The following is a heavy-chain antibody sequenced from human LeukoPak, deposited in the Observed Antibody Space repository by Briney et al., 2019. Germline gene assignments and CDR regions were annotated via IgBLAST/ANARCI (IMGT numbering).Heavy chain of an antibody. J-gene: IGHJ4*02. V-gene: IGHV1-2*02. CDR3: ARDVSIAVAGTLDY. Sequence: ASVKVSCKASGYTFNGDYMHWVRQAPRQGLEWMGWINPNSGGTNYAQKFQGRVTMTRDTSISTAYMELSRLRSDDTAVYYCARDVSIAVAGTLDYWGRGTLVTVSS. CDR2: INPNSGGT. CDR1: GYTFNGDY. D-gene: IGHD6-19*01.